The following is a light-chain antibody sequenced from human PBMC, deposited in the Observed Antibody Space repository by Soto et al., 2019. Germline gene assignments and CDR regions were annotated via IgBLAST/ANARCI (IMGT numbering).Light chain of an antibody. V-gene: IGKV1-27*01. CDR3: QKYSSVPV. CDR2: AAS. Sequence: DIQMTQSPTSLSASVGDRVTITCRASQDIRNFVAWYQQKPGKAPKLLIYAASTLQSGVPSRFSGSGSGTDFTLPLNRLQPEDVATYSCQKYSSVPVFGPGTKVEIK. CDR1: QDIRNF. J-gene: IGKJ3*01.